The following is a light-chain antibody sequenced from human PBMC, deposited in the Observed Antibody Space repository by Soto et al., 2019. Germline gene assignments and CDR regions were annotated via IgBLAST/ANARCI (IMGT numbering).Light chain of an antibody. V-gene: IGLV2-14*03. CDR3: SSHTTSSTVYV. J-gene: IGLJ1*01. CDR2: EVG. CDR1: STDVADYYY. Sequence: QSVLTQPASVSGSPVQSITIACTGTSTDVADYYYVSWYQQHPGQAPKLLIYEVGNRPSGVSDRFSGSKSGNTASLRISVLQAEDEADYYCSSHTTSSTVYVFGGGTKLTVL.